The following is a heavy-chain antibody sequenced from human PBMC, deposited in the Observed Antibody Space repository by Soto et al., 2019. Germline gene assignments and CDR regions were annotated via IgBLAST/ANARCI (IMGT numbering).Heavy chain of an antibody. V-gene: IGHV3-48*01. Sequence: GGSLRLSCAASGFTFSSYSMNWVRQAPGKGLEWVAHISSSSRNIHYADSVKGRFTISRDNAKNSLFLHMNSLRAEDTAVYYCARGYYDILTGYYTGWGQGTLVTVSS. CDR2: ISSSSRNI. J-gene: IGHJ4*02. D-gene: IGHD3-9*01. CDR3: ARGYYDILTGYYTG. CDR1: GFTFSSYS.